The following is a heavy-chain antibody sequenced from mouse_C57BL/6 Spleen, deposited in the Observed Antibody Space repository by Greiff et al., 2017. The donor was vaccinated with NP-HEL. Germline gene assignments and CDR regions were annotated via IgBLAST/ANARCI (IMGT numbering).Heavy chain of an antibody. J-gene: IGHJ2*01. CDR2: IDPSDSYT. Sequence: VQLQQSGAELVMPGASVKLSCKASGYTFTSYCMHWVKQRPGQGLEWIGEIDPSDSYTNYNQKFKGKSTLTVDKSSSTAYMQLSSLTSEDSAVYYCARLGYGSSLYYFDYWGQGTTLTVSS. CDR3: ARLGYGSSLYYFDY. D-gene: IGHD1-1*01. CDR1: GYTFTSYC. V-gene: IGHV1-69*01.